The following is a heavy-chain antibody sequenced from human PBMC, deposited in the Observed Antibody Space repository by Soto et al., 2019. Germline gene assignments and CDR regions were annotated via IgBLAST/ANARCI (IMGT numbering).Heavy chain of an antibody. J-gene: IGHJ4*02. CDR2: IYYSGIT. Sequence: QLQLQESGPGLVKPSETLSLTCTVSGVSISTSSYYWGWIRRPPGKGLEWIGTIYYSGITYYNPSLKSRVTISVDTSKNQFSLKLTSVTAAYTAVYYCARHGSNWGQGTLVTVSS. CDR1: GVSISTSSYY. CDR3: ARHGSN. V-gene: IGHV4-39*01.